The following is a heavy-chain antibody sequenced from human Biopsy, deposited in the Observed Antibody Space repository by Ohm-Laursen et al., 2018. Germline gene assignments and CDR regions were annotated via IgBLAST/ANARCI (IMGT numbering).Heavy chain of an antibody. Sequence: TLSLTCTVSGGSISSDYWSWIRQTPGKGLEWIGYIYYSGSTNYNPSLKSRATISVDTSKNQFSLRLNSVTAADTAVYYCARATNSTGWPYYYFYGMDVRGQGTTVTVSS. CDR1: GGSISSDY. D-gene: IGHD2/OR15-2a*01. CDR3: ARATNSTGWPYYYFYGMDV. J-gene: IGHJ6*02. V-gene: IGHV4-59*01. CDR2: IYYSGST.